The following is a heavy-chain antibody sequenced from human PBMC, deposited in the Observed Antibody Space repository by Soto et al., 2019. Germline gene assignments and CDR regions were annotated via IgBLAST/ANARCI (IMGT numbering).Heavy chain of an antibody. CDR2: MYYSGTT. D-gene: IGHD2-15*01. Sequence: SETLSLTCTVSGGSISSSDFYWGWLRQTPGKGLEFIGSMYYSGTTYYNPSLKSRVTISVDTSKNQFTLKLISVTAADTAVYYCAVVDSAGNWFDPWGEGALVTVSS. CDR3: AVVDSAGNWFDP. J-gene: IGHJ5*02. CDR1: GGSISSSDFY. V-gene: IGHV4-39*01.